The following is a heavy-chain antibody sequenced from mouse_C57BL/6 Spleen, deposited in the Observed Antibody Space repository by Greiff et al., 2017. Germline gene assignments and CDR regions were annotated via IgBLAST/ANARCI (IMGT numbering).Heavy chain of an antibody. CDR2: IRLKSDNYAT. J-gene: IGHJ1*03. CDR3: PGLGRGGYFDV. D-gene: IGHD4-1*01. CDR1: GFTFSNYW. Sequence: EVKVEESGGGLVQPGGSMKLSCVASGFTFSNYWMNWVRQSPEKGLEWVAQIRLKSDNYATHYAESVKGRFTISRDDSKSSVYLQMNNLRAEDTGIYYCPGLGRGGYFDVWGTVTTVTVSS. V-gene: IGHV6-3*01.